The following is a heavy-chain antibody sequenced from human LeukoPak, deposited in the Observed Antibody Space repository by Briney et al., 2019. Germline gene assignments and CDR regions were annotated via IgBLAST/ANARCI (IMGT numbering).Heavy chain of an antibody. J-gene: IGHJ5*02. V-gene: IGHV3-21*01. CDR1: GFTFSSYS. Sequence: GGSLRLSCAASGFTFSSYSMNWVRQAPGKGLEWVSSISSSSSYIYYADSVKGRFTISRDNAKNSLYLQMNSLRAEDTAVYYCARDNVGYDFWSGYPFNWFDPWGQGTLVTVSS. CDR3: ARDNVGYDFWSGYPFNWFDP. CDR2: ISSSSSYI. D-gene: IGHD3-3*01.